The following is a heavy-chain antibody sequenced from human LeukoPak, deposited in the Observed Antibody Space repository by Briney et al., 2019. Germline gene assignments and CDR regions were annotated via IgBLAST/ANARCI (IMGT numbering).Heavy chain of an antibody. J-gene: IGHJ4*02. CDR3: ARDQVVGATAGTFDH. V-gene: IGHV1-18*01. D-gene: IGHD1-26*01. CDR1: GYTFTSFG. CDR2: ISAYNANT. Sequence: VASVKVSYKASGYTFTSFGISWVRQAPGQGLGWMGWISAYNANTNYAQKLQGRVTMTTDTSTSTAYMDLRSLRSDDTAVYYCARDQVVGATAGTFDHWGQGTQVTVSS.